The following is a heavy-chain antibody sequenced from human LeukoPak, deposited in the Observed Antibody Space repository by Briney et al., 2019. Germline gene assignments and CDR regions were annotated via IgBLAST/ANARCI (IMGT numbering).Heavy chain of an antibody. V-gene: IGHV3-15*01. D-gene: IGHD5/OR15-5a*01. Sequence: PGGSLRLSCAASGFNFDYAWMNWVRLAPGKGLEWVGRIKSRTDGGTTDYAAPVKGRFTISRDDSKNTVYLQMNSLKTEDTAVYYCTTIYESTDDASDIWGQGTMVTVSS. J-gene: IGHJ3*02. CDR2: IKSRTDGGTT. CDR3: TTIYESTDDASDI. CDR1: GFNFDYAW.